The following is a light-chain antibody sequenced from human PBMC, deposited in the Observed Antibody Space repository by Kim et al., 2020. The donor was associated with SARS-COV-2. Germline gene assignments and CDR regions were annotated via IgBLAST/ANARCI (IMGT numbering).Light chain of an antibody. Sequence: GDRVTITCRASQTISSWLAWYQQKPGKAPKLLIYDASNLESGAPSRFSGSGSGTEFTLTISSLQPDDFATYYCQQYNSYSWTFGPGTKV. J-gene: IGKJ1*01. CDR1: QTISSW. CDR2: DAS. V-gene: IGKV1-5*01. CDR3: QQYNSYSWT.